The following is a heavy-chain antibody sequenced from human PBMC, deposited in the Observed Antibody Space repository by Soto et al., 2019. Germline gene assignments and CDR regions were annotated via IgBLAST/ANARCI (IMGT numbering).Heavy chain of an antibody. CDR2: IYHNGST. D-gene: IGHD6-13*01. CDR1: GYSIRSGYF. CDR3: ARPRITASGHYFDY. J-gene: IGHJ4*02. V-gene: IGHV4-38-2*01. Sequence: PSETLSLTCVVSGYSIRSGYFWGWIRQPPGAGLEWIASIYHNGSTYYNPSLKSRVTISVDTSRNQLSLKLRSGTAADTAVYYCARPRITASGHYFDYWGQGTVVTVSS.